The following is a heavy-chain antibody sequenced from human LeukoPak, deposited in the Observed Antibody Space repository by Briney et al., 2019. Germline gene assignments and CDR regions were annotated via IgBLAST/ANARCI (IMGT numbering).Heavy chain of an antibody. CDR3: ASRLRVGATPAFDI. V-gene: IGHV3-74*01. D-gene: IGHD1-26*01. Sequence: GGSLRLSCAASGFTFSSYWMHWVRQAPGKGLVWVSRINSDGSSTSYADSVKGRFTISRDNAKNTLYLQMNRLRAEDTAVYYCASRLRVGATPAFDIWGQGTMVTVSS. CDR2: INSDGSST. J-gene: IGHJ3*02. CDR1: GFTFSSYW.